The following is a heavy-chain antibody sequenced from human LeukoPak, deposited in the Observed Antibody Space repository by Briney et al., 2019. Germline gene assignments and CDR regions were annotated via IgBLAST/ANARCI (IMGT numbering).Heavy chain of an antibody. D-gene: IGHD1-26*01. CDR1: GYTFTGYY. CDR3: ARDTTELLLPQNAFDI. CDR2: INPNSGGT. V-gene: IGHV1-2*02. Sequence: GASVKVSCKASGYTFTGYYMHWVRQAPGQGLEWMGWINPNSGGTNYAQKFQGRVTMTRDTSISTAYMELSRLRSDDTAVYYCARDTTELLLPQNAFDIWGQGTMVTVSS. J-gene: IGHJ3*02.